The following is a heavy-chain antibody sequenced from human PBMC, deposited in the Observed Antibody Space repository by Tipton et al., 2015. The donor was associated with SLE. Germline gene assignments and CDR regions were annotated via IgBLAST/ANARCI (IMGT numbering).Heavy chain of an antibody. J-gene: IGHJ4*02. CDR2: IYYSGST. Sequence: TLSLTCTVSGGSIKNYYWTWIRQPPGKGLEWIGYIYYSGSTNYNPSLKTRVTMSVDTSKKQFSLRLSSVTAADTAVYYCAKNPAAAPDDYWGPGTLVTVSS. V-gene: IGHV4-59*08. CDR1: GGSIKNYY. D-gene: IGHD2-2*01. CDR3: AKNPAAAPDDY.